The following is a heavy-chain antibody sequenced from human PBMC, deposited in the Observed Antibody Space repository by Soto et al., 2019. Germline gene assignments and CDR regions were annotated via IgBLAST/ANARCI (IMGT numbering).Heavy chain of an antibody. CDR1: GDSVSSKSAG. V-gene: IGHV6-1*01. Sequence: SQTLSLTCVISGDSVSSKSAGWNWIRQSPSRGLEWLGRTYYRSKWYNEYAVSVKGRITINPDTSKNQFSLQLNSVTPEDTALYYCARDPGDSSSNYYDWYLDLWGRGTLVTVSS. J-gene: IGHJ2*01. CDR2: TYYRSKWYN. D-gene: IGHD3-22*01. CDR3: ARDPGDSSSNYYDWYLDL.